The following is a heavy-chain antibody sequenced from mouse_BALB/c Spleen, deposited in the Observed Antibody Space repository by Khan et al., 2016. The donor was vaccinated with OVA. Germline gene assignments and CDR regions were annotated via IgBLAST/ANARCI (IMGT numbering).Heavy chain of an antibody. Sequence: QVQLVQSGPELKKPGETVKISCKASGYTFTNYVMNWVKQSPGKGLKWMGWINTYTGEPTYADDFMGRFAFSFETSVSTAYLQINSLKYEDTSSSFCTRFHGGYWGQGTTLTVSS. V-gene: IGHV9-3-1*01. CDR3: TRFHGGY. J-gene: IGHJ2*01. CDR1: GYTFTNYV. CDR2: INTYTGEP.